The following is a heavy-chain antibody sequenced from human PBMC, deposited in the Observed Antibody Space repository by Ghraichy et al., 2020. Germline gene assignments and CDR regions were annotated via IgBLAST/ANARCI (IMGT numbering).Heavy chain of an antibody. Sequence: LSLTCAASGFTFSSYAMSWVRQAPGKGLEWVSAISGSGGSTYYADSVKGRFTISRDNSKNTLYLQMNSLRAEDTAVYYCAKDNSQTPVVTNWYFDLWGRGTLVTVSS. CDR3: AKDNSQTPVVTNWYFDL. CDR2: ISGSGGST. J-gene: IGHJ2*01. CDR1: GFTFSSYA. D-gene: IGHD4-23*01. V-gene: IGHV3-23*01.